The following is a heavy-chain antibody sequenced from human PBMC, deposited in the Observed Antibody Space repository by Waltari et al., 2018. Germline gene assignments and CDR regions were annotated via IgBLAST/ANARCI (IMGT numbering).Heavy chain of an antibody. CDR2: IKEDGSEK. Sequence: EVRLVESGGGLVQPGGSLRLSCAASGFTFTSYWMSWVRQAPGKGLEWVANIKEDGSEKNYVDSVKGRFTISRDNAKNSVYLQMNSLRAEETAVYYCAHSGSYFDYWGQGTLVTVSS. J-gene: IGHJ4*02. CDR3: AHSGSYFDY. D-gene: IGHD1-26*01. V-gene: IGHV3-7*01. CDR1: GFTFTSYW.